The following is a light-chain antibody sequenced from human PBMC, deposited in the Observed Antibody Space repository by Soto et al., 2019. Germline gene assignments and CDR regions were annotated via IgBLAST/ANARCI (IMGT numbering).Light chain of an antibody. V-gene: IGKV3-20*01. CDR2: DAV. CDR1: QSVTGTN. Sequence: IVLTQSPVTLSLSPGEGATLSCRAIQSVTGTNLAWYQQRAGQAPRLLIYDAVRRATGIPDRFSGSGSGTDFTLTISRLEPEDFAVYYCHQYGSSLGTFGQGTKV. CDR3: HQYGSSLGT. J-gene: IGKJ1*01.